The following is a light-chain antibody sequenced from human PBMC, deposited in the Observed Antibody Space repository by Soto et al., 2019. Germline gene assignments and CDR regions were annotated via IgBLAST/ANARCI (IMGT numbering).Light chain of an antibody. V-gene: IGKV3-20*01. CDR2: GAS. J-gene: IGKJ1*01. Sequence: EIVLTQSPGTLSLSPGERATLSCRASQSVSSSYLAWYKQKPGQAPRLLIYGASSRATGIPDRFSGSGSGTDFTLTISRLEPEDFAVYYCQQFLSSQWTFGQGTKVEIE. CDR1: QSVSSSY. CDR3: QQFLSSQWT.